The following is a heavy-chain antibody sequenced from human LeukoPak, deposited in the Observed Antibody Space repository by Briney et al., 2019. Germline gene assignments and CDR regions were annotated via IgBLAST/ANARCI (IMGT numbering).Heavy chain of an antibody. Sequence: GGSLRLSCEASGFTFSRYDMHWVRQATGKGLEWVSAIGTAGDTYYPGSVKGRFTISRENAKNSLYLQMNSLRAGDTAVYYCARGGYCSVGSCYLGSSWFDPWGQGTLVTVSS. CDR2: IGTAGDT. CDR3: ARGGYCSVGSCYLGSSWFDP. CDR1: GFTFSRYD. D-gene: IGHD2-15*01. V-gene: IGHV3-13*01. J-gene: IGHJ5*02.